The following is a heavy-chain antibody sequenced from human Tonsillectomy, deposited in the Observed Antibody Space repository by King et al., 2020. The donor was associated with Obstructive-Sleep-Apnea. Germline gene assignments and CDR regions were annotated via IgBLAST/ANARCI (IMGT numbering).Heavy chain of an antibody. D-gene: IGHD3-10*01. CDR3: ARHYYYGSGSPNGAFDL. CDR2: IYPGDSDT. V-gene: IGHV5-51*01. CDR1: GYSFTNYW. J-gene: IGHJ2*01. Sequence: QLVKSGAEVKKPGESLKISCKGSGYSFTNYWIGWVRQMPGKGLEWMGIIYPGDSDTRYSPSFQGQVTFSADKSISTAYLQWSSLKASDTAMYYCARHYYYGSGSPNGAFDLWGRGTLVTVSS.